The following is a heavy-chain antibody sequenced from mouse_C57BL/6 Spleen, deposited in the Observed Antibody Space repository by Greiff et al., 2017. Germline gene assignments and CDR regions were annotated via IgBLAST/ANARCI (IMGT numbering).Heavy chain of an antibody. CDR3: ARGERFAY. V-gene: IGHV3-6*01. J-gene: IGHJ3*01. CDR1: GYSITSGYY. Sequence: VQLQQSGPGLVKPSQSLSLTCSVSGYSITSGYYWNWIRQFPGNKLEWMGYISYDGNNNYNPSIKNRISITRDTSKNQCFLKLKSVTTEDTATYYSARGERFAYWGQGTLVTVSA. CDR2: ISYDGNN.